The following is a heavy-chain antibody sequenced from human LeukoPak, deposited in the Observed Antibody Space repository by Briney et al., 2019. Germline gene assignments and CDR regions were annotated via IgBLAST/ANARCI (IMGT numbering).Heavy chain of an antibody. CDR2: IYYSGIT. J-gene: IGHJ4*02. D-gene: IGHD1-26*01. V-gene: IGHV4-59*01. Sequence: SETLSLTCTVSGGSISSYYWSWIRQPPGKGLEWIGYIYYSGITNYNPSLKNRGTISVDTSKNQFSMELRSVTAADTAVYYCAREVGATHYWGQGTLVTVSS. CDR3: AREVGATHY. CDR1: GGSISSYY.